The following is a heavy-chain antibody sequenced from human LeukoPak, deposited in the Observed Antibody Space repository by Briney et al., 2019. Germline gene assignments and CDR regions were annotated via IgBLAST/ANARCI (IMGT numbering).Heavy chain of an antibody. CDR1: GDTFSGYY. CDR2: IIANSGGT. V-gene: IGHV1-2*02. Sequence: ASVKVSCKSSGDTFSGYYLHWVRQAPGQGLEWMGWIIANSGGTNYAQKFQGRVTMTRDTSISSVHMELSRLRSDDTAVYYCARDSITLLRGFDFWGQGTLVTVSS. CDR3: ARDSITLLRGFDF. D-gene: IGHD3-10*01. J-gene: IGHJ4*02.